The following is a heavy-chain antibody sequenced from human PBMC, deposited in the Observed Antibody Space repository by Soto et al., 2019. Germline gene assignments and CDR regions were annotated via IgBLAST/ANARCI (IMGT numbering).Heavy chain of an antibody. CDR1: GFNFGNYA. V-gene: IGHV3-49*04. Sequence: SLRLSCTGSGFNFGNYAMCWVRQAPAKGPEWVGFIRSETYGGTPDYAASLRGRFTISRDDSKSIAYLEINSLQTDDTAVYYCTRYYYASSGYYVYWGQGTLVTVSS. D-gene: IGHD3-22*01. CDR3: TRYYYASSGYYVY. CDR2: IRSETYGGTP. J-gene: IGHJ4*02.